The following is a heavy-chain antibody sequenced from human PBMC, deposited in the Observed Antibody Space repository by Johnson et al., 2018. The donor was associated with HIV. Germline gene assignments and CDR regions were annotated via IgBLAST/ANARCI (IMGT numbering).Heavy chain of an antibody. CDR1: GFTFSSYG. CDR2: ISWNSDTI. J-gene: IGHJ3*02. V-gene: IGHV3-9*01. CDR3: TTVLRPKPLDAFDI. Sequence: VLLVESGGGLVQPGGSLRLSCTASGFTFSSYGMHWVRQAPGKGLEWVSGISWNSDTIVYADSVKGRFTISRDDSKNTLYLQMNSLKTEDTAVYYCTTVLRPKPLDAFDIWGQGTMVTVSS.